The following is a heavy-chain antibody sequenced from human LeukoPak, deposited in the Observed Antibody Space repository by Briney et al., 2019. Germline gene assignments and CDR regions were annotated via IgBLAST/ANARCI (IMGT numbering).Heavy chain of an antibody. J-gene: IGHJ4*02. CDR2: IYTSGST. CDR3: ARSSYDILTGFDY. CDR1: GGSISSGSYY. V-gene: IGHV4-61*02. D-gene: IGHD3-9*01. Sequence: SQALSLTCTVSGGSISSGSYYWSWIRQPAGKGLEWIGRIYTSGSTNYNPSLKSRVTISVDTSKNQFSLKLSSVTAANTAVYYCARSSYDILTGFDYWGQGTLVTVSS.